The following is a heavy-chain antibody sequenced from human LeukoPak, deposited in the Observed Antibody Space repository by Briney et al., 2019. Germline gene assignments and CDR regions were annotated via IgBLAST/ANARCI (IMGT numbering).Heavy chain of an antibody. CDR1: GLTFSSFW. V-gene: IGHV3-74*01. Sequence: PGGSLRLSCPASGLTFSSFWMHWVRQAPGKGLVWVSQISPDGSSTTYADSVKGRFTISRDNAKDTLYLQMNSLRAEDTALYYCARDPPNMVYYYYYMDVWGKGTTVTVSS. CDR3: ARDPPNMVYYYYYMDV. D-gene: IGHD3-10*01. CDR2: ISPDGSST. J-gene: IGHJ6*03.